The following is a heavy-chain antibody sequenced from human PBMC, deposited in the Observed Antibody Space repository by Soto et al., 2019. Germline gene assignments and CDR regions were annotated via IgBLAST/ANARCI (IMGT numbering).Heavy chain of an antibody. CDR3: ARTSTSAPRFDY. J-gene: IGHJ4*02. V-gene: IGHV1-8*01. CDR1: GYTFTRYD. Sequence: AXVEVSYKASGYTFTRYDINWVRLATGQGLEWMGWMNTNSGNTAYAQKFQGRVTMSKNQFSLKVNSVTAADTALYYCARTSTSAPRFDYWGQGTLVTVSS. D-gene: IGHD1-1*01. CDR2: MNTNSGNT.